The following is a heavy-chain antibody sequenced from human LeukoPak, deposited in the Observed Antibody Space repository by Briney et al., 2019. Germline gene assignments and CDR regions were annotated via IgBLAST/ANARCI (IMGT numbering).Heavy chain of an antibody. D-gene: IGHD5-18*01. CDR1: GGSISSYSYY. CDR2: IYYSGSA. V-gene: IGHV4-39*01. Sequence: SETLSLTCTASGGSISSYSYYWGWIRQPPGKGLEWIGSIYYSGSAYYNASLKSRVTISVDTSKSQFSLKRSSVTAADTAVYYCARTWIPVPFDYWGQGTLVTVSS. CDR3: ARTWIPVPFDY. J-gene: IGHJ4*02.